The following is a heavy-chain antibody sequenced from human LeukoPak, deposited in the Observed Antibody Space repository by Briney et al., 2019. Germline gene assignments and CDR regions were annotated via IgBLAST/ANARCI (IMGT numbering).Heavy chain of an antibody. CDR1: GFTFSSYS. J-gene: IGHJ4*02. CDR3: ASAPRYSSGSARTVDY. CDR2: ISSSSSYI. V-gene: IGHV3-21*01. D-gene: IGHD6-19*01. Sequence: TGGSLRLSCAASGFTFSSYSMNWVRQAPGKGLEWVSSISSSSSYIYYADSVKGRFTISRDNAKNSLYLQMNSLRAEDTAVYYCASAPRYSSGSARTVDYWGQGTLVTVSS.